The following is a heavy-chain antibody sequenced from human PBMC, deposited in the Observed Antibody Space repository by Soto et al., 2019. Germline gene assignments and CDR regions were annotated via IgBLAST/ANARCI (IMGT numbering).Heavy chain of an antibody. CDR2: IYTSGST. CDR1: GGSISSYY. D-gene: IGHD2-2*01. Sequence: PSETLSLTCTVSGGSISSYYWSWIRQPAGKGREWIGRIYTSGSTNYNPSLKSRVTMSLDTSKNQFSLKLTSVTAADTALYYCARGNCSSPNCYSFSGYYGMDVWGQGTTVTVSS. V-gene: IGHV4-4*07. CDR3: ARGNCSSPNCYSFSGYYGMDV. J-gene: IGHJ6*02.